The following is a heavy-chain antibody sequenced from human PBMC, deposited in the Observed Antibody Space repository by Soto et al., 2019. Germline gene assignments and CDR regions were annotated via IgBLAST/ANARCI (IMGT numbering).Heavy chain of an antibody. V-gene: IGHV4-34*01. CDR3: ARGPYH. Sequence: SETLSLTCAVYGGSFSGYYWSWVRQPPGKGLEWIGEINHSGGTNYNPPLKSRVTISVDTSKNQFSLKLSSVTAADTAVYYCARGPYHWGQGTLVTVSS. CDR2: INHSGGT. CDR1: GGSFSGYY. J-gene: IGHJ5*02.